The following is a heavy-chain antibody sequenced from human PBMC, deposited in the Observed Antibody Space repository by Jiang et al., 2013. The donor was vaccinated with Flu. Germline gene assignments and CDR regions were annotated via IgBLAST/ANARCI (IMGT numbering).Heavy chain of an antibody. CDR1: GFSITGYY. D-gene: IGHD5-18*01. V-gene: IGHV1-2*02. CDR2: ISPNGDAK. CDR3: ARDGPSVMVEFDC. J-gene: IGHJ5*01. Sequence: GASVKVSCKASGFSITGYYMYWVRQAPGQGLEWMGWISPNGDAKQITQNFQGRATMTRDTSVNTIFMELRGLRSDDTAIYYCARDGPSVMVEFDCWGQGTLVTVSS.